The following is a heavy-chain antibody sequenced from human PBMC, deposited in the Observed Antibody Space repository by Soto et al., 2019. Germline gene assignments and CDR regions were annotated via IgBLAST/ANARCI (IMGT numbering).Heavy chain of an antibody. CDR3: ARALYRSGTYYAFDN. CDR1: GYTPTNYD. V-gene: IGHV1-18*01. D-gene: IGHD1-26*01. CDR2: ISAYNGNT. J-gene: IGHJ4*02. Sequence: QVPLVQSGAEVKKPGASVTVSCKTSGYTPTNYDIGWVRQAPGQGLEWMGWISAYNGNTHSAQKLQGRLTMTTDTSTRTAYMELRSLRSDDTAVYYCARALYRSGTYYAFDNWGQGTLVTVSS.